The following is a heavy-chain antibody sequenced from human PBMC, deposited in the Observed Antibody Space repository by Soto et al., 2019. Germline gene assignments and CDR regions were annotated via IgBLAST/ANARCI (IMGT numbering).Heavy chain of an antibody. Sequence: QVQLQESGPGLVKPSETLSLTCTVSGGSISSYYWSWIRQPAGKGLEWIGRIYTSGSTNYNPSRKSRVTMSVDTSKNQFSLKLSSVTAADTAVYYCARDRCSSTCCYERVRWFDPWGQGTLVTVSS. CDR1: GGSISSYY. D-gene: IGHD2-2*01. CDR3: ARDRCSSTCCYERVRWFDP. J-gene: IGHJ5*02. V-gene: IGHV4-4*07. CDR2: IYTSGST.